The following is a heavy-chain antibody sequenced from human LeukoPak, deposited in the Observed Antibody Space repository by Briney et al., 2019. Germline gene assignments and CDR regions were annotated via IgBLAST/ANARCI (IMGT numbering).Heavy chain of an antibody. V-gene: IGHV3-21*04. CDR2: ISSSSSYI. CDR3: AKDGDTSIYYYFYMDV. D-gene: IGHD5-18*01. Sequence: GGSLRLSCAASGFTFSSYSMNWVRQAPGKGLEWVSSISSSSSYIYYADSVKGRFTISRDNSKNTLYLQMNSLRAEDTAIYHCAKDGDTSIYYYFYMDVWGKGTTVTVSS. J-gene: IGHJ6*03. CDR1: GFTFSSYS.